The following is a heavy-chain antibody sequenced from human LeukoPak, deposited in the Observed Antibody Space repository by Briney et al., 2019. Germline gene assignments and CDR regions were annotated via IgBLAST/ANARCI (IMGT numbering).Heavy chain of an antibody. J-gene: IGHJ4*02. CDR1: GGSISSGGYS. Sequence: SETLSLTCAVSGGSISSGGYSWRWIRQPPGKGLEWIGYIYHSGSTYYNPSLKSRVTISVDTSKNQFSLKLSSVTAADTAVYYCARQKGSGYPFSTPPYYFDYWGQGTLVTVSS. V-gene: IGHV4-30-2*05. CDR2: IYHSGST. D-gene: IGHD3-22*01. CDR3: ARQKGSGYPFSTPPYYFDY.